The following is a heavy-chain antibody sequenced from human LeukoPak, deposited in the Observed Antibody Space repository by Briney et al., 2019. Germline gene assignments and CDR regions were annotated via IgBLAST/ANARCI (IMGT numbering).Heavy chain of an antibody. J-gene: IGHJ4*02. CDR3: ARILSSARSGYYRPGDY. CDR2: ISAYNGNT. V-gene: IGHV1-18*01. Sequence: GASVKVSCKASGYTFTSYGISWVRQAPGQGLEWMGWISAYNGNTNYAQKLQGRVTMTTDTSTSTAYMELRSLRSDDTAVYYCARILSSARSGYYRPGDYWGQGTLGTVSS. D-gene: IGHD3-3*01. CDR1: GYTFTSYG.